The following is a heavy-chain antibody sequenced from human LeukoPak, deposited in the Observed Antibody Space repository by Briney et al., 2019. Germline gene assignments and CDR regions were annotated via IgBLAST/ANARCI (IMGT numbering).Heavy chain of an antibody. CDR3: GRPYYYDSSGPIYFDY. D-gene: IGHD3-22*01. J-gene: IGHJ4*02. Sequence: PGRSLRLSCAASGFTFSSYAMHWVRQAPGKGLEWVAVISYDGSNKYYADSVKGRFTISRDNSKNTLYLQMNSLRAEDTAVYYCGRPYYYDSSGPIYFDYWGQGTLVTVSS. CDR2: ISYDGSNK. V-gene: IGHV3-30-3*01. CDR1: GFTFSSYA.